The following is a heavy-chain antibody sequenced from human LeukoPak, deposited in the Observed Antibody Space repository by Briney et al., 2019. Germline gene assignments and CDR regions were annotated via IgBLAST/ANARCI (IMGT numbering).Heavy chain of an antibody. Sequence: ASVKVSCKASGYTFTGYYMHWVRQAPGQGLEWMGWINPNSGGTNYAQKFQGRVTMTRDTSISTAYMELSRLRSDDTAVYYCARDESSSGRLMFDYWGQGTLVTVSS. CDR2: INPNSGGT. D-gene: IGHD6-19*01. V-gene: IGHV1-2*02. CDR3: ARDESSSGRLMFDY. CDR1: GYTFTGYY. J-gene: IGHJ4*02.